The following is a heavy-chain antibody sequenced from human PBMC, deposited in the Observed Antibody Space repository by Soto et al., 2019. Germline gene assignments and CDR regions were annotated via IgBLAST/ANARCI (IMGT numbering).Heavy chain of an antibody. CDR1: GFTFSRYG. J-gene: IGHJ3*02. D-gene: IGHD1-1*01. Sequence: QVQLVESGGGVVQPGRSLRLSCAASGFTFSRYGMLWVRQAPGKGLDWVAVISYNGGAQYYADAVKGRFTISRDNSRNTLYLQMNSLGPEDTAVYYCAKEPLEVSGRNAFNIWGQGTTVTASS. V-gene: IGHV3-30*18. CDR3: AKEPLEVSGRNAFNI. CDR2: ISYNGGAQ.